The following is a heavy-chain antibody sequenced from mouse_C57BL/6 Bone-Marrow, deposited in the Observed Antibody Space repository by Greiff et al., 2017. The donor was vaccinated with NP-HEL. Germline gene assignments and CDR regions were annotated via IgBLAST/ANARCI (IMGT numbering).Heavy chain of an antibody. J-gene: IGHJ2*01. Sequence: EVKLQQSGPELVKPGASVKISCKASGYTFTDYYMNWVKQSHGKSLEWIGDINPNNGGTSYNQKFKGKATLTVDKSSSTAYMELRSLTSEDSAVYYCALTGYFDYWGQGTTLTVSS. V-gene: IGHV1-26*01. CDR3: ALTGYFDY. CDR1: GYTFTDYY. D-gene: IGHD4-1*01. CDR2: INPNNGGT.